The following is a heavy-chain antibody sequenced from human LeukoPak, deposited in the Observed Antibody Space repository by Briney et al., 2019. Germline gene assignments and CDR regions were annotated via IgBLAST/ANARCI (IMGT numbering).Heavy chain of an antibody. D-gene: IGHD2-2*01. V-gene: IGHV1-2*02. CDR3: ARENVVPAAVDAFDI. J-gene: IGHJ3*02. CDR1: GYTFTGYY. CDR2: INPNSGST. Sequence: GASVKVSCKASGYTFTGYYMHWVRQAPGQGLEWMGWINPNSGSTNYAQKFQGRVTMTRDTSISTAYMELSRLRSDDTAVYYCARENVVPAAVDAFDIWGQGTMVTVSS.